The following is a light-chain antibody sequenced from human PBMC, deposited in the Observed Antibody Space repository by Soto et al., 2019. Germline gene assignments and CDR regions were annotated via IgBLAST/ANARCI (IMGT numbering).Light chain of an antibody. CDR2: DAS. V-gene: IGKV3-11*01. Sequence: EIVLTQSPATLSLSPGEIATLSCRASQSVSTYLALYQQRPGQAPRLLIYDASNRASGTPARFSGSGSGTDFTLTITSLEPEDFAVYYCQHRSNWLAFGGGTKVDI. CDR3: QHRSNWLA. J-gene: IGKJ4*01. CDR1: QSVSTY.